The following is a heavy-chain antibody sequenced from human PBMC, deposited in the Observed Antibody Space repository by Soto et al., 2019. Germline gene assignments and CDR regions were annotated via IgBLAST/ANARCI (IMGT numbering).Heavy chain of an antibody. CDR3: ARSNHPRPLGAYGSGSYYSGDWFDP. J-gene: IGHJ5*02. D-gene: IGHD3-10*01. CDR1: GGTFSSYA. V-gene: IGHV1-69*13. Sequence: ASVKVSCKASGGTFSSYAISWVRQAPGQGLEWMGGIIPIFGTANYAQKFQGRVTITADESTSTAYMELSSLRSEDTAVYYCARSNHPRPLGAYGSGSYYSGDWFDPWGQGTLVTVSS. CDR2: IIPIFGTA.